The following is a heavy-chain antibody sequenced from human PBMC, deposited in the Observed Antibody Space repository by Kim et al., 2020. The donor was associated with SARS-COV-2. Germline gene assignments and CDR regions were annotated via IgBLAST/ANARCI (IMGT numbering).Heavy chain of an antibody. D-gene: IGHD3-3*01. J-gene: IGHJ6*03. CDR1: GFTFSSYA. V-gene: IGHV3-23*01. Sequence: GGSLRLSCAASGFTFSSYAMSWVRQAPGKGLEWVSAISGSGGITYYADSVKGRFTISRDNSKNTLYLQMNSLRAEDTAVYFCAKDTTIFGVLIIPSGYMDVGRKGPTVRVPS. CDR2: ISGSGGIT. CDR3: AKDTTIFGVLIIPSGYMDV.